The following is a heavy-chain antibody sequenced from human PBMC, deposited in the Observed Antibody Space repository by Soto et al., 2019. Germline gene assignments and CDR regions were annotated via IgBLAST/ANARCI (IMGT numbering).Heavy chain of an antibody. CDR2: ISYNGGNK. J-gene: IGHJ6*02. CDR1: GFAFRNSG. Sequence: PEGTRRLAFSASGFAFRNSGMHWVRQARVKGLEWVTVISYNGGNKQYSDSVRGRFTISRDNSKNTLYLQMNSLRTEDTAMYYCAKDLLPGMFGDSYGMGVLGQVTTVTFSS. CDR3: AKDLLPGMFGDSYGMGV. D-gene: IGHD3-3*01. V-gene: IGHV3-30*18.